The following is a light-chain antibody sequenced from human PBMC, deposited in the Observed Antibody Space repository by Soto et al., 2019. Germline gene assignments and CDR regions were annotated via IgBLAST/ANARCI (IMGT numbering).Light chain of an antibody. J-gene: IGLJ1*01. V-gene: IGLV2-14*01. CDR1: SSDVGNYNY. Sequence: QSVLTQSASVSGSPGQSITISCTGTSSDVGNYNYVSWYQQHPGEVPKLIIFNVNNRPSGVSNRFSGSKSGNTASLTISGLQAEDEADYYCSSFTSITTYVFGPGTKVTVL. CDR2: NVN. CDR3: SSFTSITTYV.